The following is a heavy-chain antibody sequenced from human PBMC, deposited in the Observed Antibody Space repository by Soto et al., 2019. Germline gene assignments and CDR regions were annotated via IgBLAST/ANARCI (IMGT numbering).Heavy chain of an antibody. CDR1: GGTFGSYA. J-gene: IGHJ6*02. CDR3: AREAPYCTSATCPKFYDMDV. D-gene: IGHD2-2*01. Sequence: SVKVSCKASGGTFGSYAITWVRRAPGQGLEWLGGIIPILNSPAYAQKFKARVVITADEITNTAYMELNSLRFDDTTVYYCAREAPYCTSATCPKFYDMDVWGQGTTVTVSS. V-gene: IGHV1-69*13. CDR2: IIPILNSP.